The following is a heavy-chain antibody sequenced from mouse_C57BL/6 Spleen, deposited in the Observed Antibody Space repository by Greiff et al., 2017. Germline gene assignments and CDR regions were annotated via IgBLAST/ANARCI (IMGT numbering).Heavy chain of an antibody. CDR3: ARGGPLRYFDY. J-gene: IGHJ2*01. CDR2: IYPGSGST. CDR1: GYTFTSYW. Sequence: VQLQQSGAELVKPGASVKMSCKASGYTFTSYWITWVKQRPGQGLEWIGDIYPGSGSTNYNEKFKSKATLTGDTSSSTAYMQLSSLTSGDSAVYYCARGGPLRYFDYWGQGTTLTVSS. D-gene: IGHD6-1*01. V-gene: IGHV1-55*01.